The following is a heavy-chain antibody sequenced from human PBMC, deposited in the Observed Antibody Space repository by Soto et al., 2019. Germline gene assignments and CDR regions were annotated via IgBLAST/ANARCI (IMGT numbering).Heavy chain of an antibody. J-gene: IGHJ4*02. CDR2: IYKSGST. CDR1: GGSISGYS. D-gene: IGHD2-2*01. V-gene: IGHV4-59*01. CDR3: ARGVPNCSTSRCYFDY. Sequence: SETLSLTCTVSGGSISGYSWTWIRQPPGKGLEWIGYIYKSGSTNYNPSLKSRVTMSVDTSKSKLSLKLTSVTAADTAVYYCARGVPNCSTSRCYFDYWSQGARAPV.